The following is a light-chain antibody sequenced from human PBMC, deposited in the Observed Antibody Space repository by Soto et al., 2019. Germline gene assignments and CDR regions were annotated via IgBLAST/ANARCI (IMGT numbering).Light chain of an antibody. CDR3: QQYNNCPLT. J-gene: IGKJ4*01. CDR2: DAS. CDR1: QSITGN. V-gene: IGKV3-15*01. Sequence: EIVMTQSPATLSVSPGARATLSCRASQSITGNLTWYQQKPGQAPRLLIYDASTRATGIPARFSGSGSGTEFTRTISSLQSEDFAVYYCQQYNNCPLTFGGGTKVEIK.